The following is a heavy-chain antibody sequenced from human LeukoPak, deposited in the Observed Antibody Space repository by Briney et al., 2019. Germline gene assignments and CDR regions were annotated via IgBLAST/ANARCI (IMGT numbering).Heavy chain of an antibody. J-gene: IGHJ4*02. V-gene: IGHV1-18*01. CDR2: ISAYSGNT. CDR3: ARLAVAGIPDY. D-gene: IGHD6-19*01. Sequence: ASVKVSCKASGYTFSSYGISWVRQAPGQGLEWMGWISAYSGNTNYAQKLQGRVTMTTDTSTSTAYMELRSLRSDDTAVYYCARLAVAGIPDYWGQGTLVTVSS. CDR1: GYTFSSYG.